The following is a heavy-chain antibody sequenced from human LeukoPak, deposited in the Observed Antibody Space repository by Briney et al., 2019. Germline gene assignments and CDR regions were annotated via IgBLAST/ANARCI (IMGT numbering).Heavy chain of an antibody. CDR3: ARETYYYGSGSYGSCFDY. CDR1: GFTFSSYA. V-gene: IGHV3-30-3*01. D-gene: IGHD3-10*01. J-gene: IGHJ4*02. CDR2: ISYDGSNK. Sequence: GGSLRLSCAASGFTFSSYAMHWVRQAPGKGLEWVAVISYDGSNKYYADSVKGRFTISRDNAKNSLYLQMNSLRAEDTAVYYCARETYYYGSGSYGSCFDYWGQGTLVTVSS.